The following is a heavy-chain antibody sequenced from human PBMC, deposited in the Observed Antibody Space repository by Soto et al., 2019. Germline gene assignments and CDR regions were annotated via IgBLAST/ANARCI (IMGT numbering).Heavy chain of an antibody. J-gene: IGHJ6*03. Sequence: PGGSLRLSCAASGFTFSNYWMHWVRQAPGKGLVWVSRINSDGSSTSYADSVKGRFTISRDNAKNTLYLQMNSLRAEDTAVYYCARDLITGTTYYYYYMDVWGKGTTVTVSS. D-gene: IGHD1-7*01. V-gene: IGHV3-74*01. CDR3: ARDLITGTTYYYYYMDV. CDR1: GFTFSNYW. CDR2: INSDGSST.